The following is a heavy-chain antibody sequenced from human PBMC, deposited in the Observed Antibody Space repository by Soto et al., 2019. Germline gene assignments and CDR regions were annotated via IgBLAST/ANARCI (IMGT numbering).Heavy chain of an antibody. CDR1: GGSISSYY. CDR3: ARQLYDYIWGSYRVNWFDP. D-gene: IGHD3-16*02. CDR2: IYYSGST. J-gene: IGHJ5*02. Sequence: PSETLSLTCTVSGGSISSYYWSWIRQPPGKGLEWIGYIYYSGSTNYNPSLKSRVTISVDTSKNQFSLKLSSVTAADTAVYYCARQLYDYIWGSYRVNWFDPWGQGTLVTVSS. V-gene: IGHV4-59*08.